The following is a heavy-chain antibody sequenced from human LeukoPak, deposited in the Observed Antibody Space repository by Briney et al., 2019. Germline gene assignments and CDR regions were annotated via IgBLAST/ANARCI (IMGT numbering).Heavy chain of an antibody. D-gene: IGHD5-18*01. CDR3: ARQGYSYGYTFYYYYYMDV. CDR1: GYTFTSYY. CDR2: INPSGGST. V-gene: IGHV1-46*01. J-gene: IGHJ6*03. Sequence: ASVTVSCKASGYTFTSYYMHWVRQAPGQGLEWMGIINPSGGSTSYAQKFQGRVTMTRDMSTSTVYMELSSLRSEDTAVYYCARQGYSYGYTFYYYYYMDVWGKGTTVTVSS.